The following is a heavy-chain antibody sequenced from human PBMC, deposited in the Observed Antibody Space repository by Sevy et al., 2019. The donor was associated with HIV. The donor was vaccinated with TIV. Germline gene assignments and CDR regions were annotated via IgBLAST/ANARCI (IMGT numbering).Heavy chain of an antibody. CDR3: ARVGFNWNDVDY. CDR2: IYYSGST. J-gene: IGHJ4*02. Sequence: SETLSLTCTVSGGSMNIYYWSWIRQPPGKGLEWIGYIYYSGSTNYIPSLKSRVTISVDTSKNQFSLKLRSVTAADTAVYYCARVGFNWNDVDYWGQGTLVTVSS. CDR1: GGSMNIYY. D-gene: IGHD1-20*01. V-gene: IGHV4-59*01.